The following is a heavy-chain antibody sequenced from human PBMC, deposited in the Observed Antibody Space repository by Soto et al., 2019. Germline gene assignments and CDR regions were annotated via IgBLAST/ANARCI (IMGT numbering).Heavy chain of an antibody. CDR2: ISYDGSNK. J-gene: IGHJ2*01. CDR1: GFTFSSYG. V-gene: IGHV3-30*18. Sequence: QVQLVESGGGVVQPGRSLRLSCAASGFTFSSYGMHWVRQAPGKGLEWVAVISYDGSNKYYADSVKGRFTISRDNSKNTLYQQMNSLRAEDTAVYYCAKDARYYDSSGYYGWYFDLWGRGTLVTVSS. D-gene: IGHD3-22*01. CDR3: AKDARYYDSSGYYGWYFDL.